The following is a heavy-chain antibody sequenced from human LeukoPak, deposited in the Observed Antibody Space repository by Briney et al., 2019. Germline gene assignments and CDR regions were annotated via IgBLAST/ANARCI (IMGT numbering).Heavy chain of an antibody. CDR1: GGSISGFY. CDR2: VHYSGST. V-gene: IGHV4-59*12. D-gene: IGHD2-2*01. CDR3: ARDPVREFIPAAQYGMDV. J-gene: IGHJ6*02. Sequence: SETLSLTCTVSGGSISGFYWSWIRQPPGKGLEWIGYVHYSGSTTYNPSLKSRVTMSVDTSKNQFSLKLSSVTAADTAVYYCARDPVREFIPAAQYGMDVWGQGTTVTVSS.